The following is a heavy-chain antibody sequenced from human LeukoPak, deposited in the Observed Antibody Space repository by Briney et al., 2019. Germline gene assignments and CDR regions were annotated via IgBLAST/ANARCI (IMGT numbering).Heavy chain of an antibody. CDR3: VRDQYDTWSRRGNFDS. CDR1: GFTFGKYW. CDR2: IKLDGSEK. V-gene: IGHV3-7*03. D-gene: IGHD3-3*01. Sequence: GGSLRLSCVASGFTFGKYWMSWVRQAPGKGLEWVANIKLDGSEKNYVDSVKGRFTISRDNTKNSLYLQMNSLRAEDTAVFYCVRDQYDTWSRRGNFDSWGQGTLVIVSS. J-gene: IGHJ4*02.